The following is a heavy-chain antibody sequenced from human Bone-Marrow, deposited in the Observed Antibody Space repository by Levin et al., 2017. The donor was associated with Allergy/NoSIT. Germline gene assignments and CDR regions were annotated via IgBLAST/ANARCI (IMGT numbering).Heavy chain of an antibody. Sequence: SCAASEFTFSDYYMSWVRQAPGKGLEWVSYISTTGSTIYYADSVRGRFTISRDNAKNSLYLQMNSLRAEDTAVYYCAGFVWGYGMDVWGQGTTVTVSS. D-gene: IGHD1-26*01. CDR1: EFTFSDYY. V-gene: IGHV3-11*01. CDR2: ISTTGSTI. CDR3: AGFVWGYGMDV. J-gene: IGHJ6*02.